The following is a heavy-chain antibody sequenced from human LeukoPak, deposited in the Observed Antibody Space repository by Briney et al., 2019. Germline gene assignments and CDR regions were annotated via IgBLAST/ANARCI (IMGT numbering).Heavy chain of an antibody. V-gene: IGHV3-30*18. CDR1: GFTFSSYG. J-gene: IGHJ4*02. Sequence: GWSLRLSCAASGFTFSSYGMHWVRQAPGKGLEWVAVISYDGSNKYYADSVKGRFTISRDNSKNTLYLQMNSLRAEDTAVYYCAKEGNYYDSSGYYVESLGYFDYWGPGTLVTVSS. D-gene: IGHD3-22*01. CDR3: AKEGNYYDSSGYYVESLGYFDY. CDR2: ISYDGSNK.